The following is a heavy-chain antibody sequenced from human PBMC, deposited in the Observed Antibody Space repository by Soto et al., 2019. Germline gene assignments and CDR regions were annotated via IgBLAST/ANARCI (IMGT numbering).Heavy chain of an antibody. J-gene: IGHJ6*02. CDR1: GFSLSTSGVG. CDR2: IYWDDDK. D-gene: IGHD3-3*01. V-gene: IGHV2-5*02. CDR3: AQTSIFGVVGHGMEV. Sequence: QITLKESGPPLVKPTQTLTLTCTFSGFSLSTSGVGVGWIRQPPGKALEWLALIYWDDDKRYNPSLKSRLTITKYTSKNQVVLTMTNMDPVDTATYYCAQTSIFGVVGHGMEVWGQGNTVTVSS.